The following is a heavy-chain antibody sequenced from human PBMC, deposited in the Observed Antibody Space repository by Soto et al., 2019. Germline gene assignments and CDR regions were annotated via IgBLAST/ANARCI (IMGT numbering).Heavy chain of an antibody. J-gene: IGHJ3*02. CDR1: GSTFTSYS. V-gene: IGHV3-48*01. D-gene: IGHD2-21*01. Sequence: GSLILSCAASGSTFTSYSMNWVRQAPGKGLEWVSYIRGTTHYADSVKGRFTISRDNARSSLYLQMNSLRADDTAVYYCARDDSFAFDIWGQGTMVTVSS. CDR2: IRGTT. CDR3: ARDDSFAFDI.